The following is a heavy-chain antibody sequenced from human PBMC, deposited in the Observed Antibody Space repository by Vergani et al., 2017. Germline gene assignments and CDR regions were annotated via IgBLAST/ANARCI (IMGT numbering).Heavy chain of an antibody. Sequence: QVQMVESGGGLVKPGGSLRLSCAASGFTFSDYYMSWIRQAPGKGLEWVSYISSSSSYRNYADSVKGRFTISRDNAKNSLYLQMNSLRVEDTAVYYCARSLHDDIWTGYDAFDIWGQGTMVTVSS. V-gene: IGHV3-11*05. CDR3: ARSLHDDIWTGYDAFDI. J-gene: IGHJ3*02. D-gene: IGHD3-9*01. CDR2: ISSSSSYR. CDR1: GFTFSDYY.